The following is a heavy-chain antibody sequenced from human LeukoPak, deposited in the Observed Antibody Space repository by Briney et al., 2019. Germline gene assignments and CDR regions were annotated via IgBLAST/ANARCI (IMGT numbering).Heavy chain of an antibody. J-gene: IGHJ4*02. CDR3: ARGSRWSFDY. Sequence: SQTLSLTCAISGDSVSSNSVAWHWIRQSPSRGLEWLGKTYYRSKWSNDYALSVKSRITINPDTSKNQFSLQLNSVTPEDTAVYYCARGSRWSFDYWGQGTLVTVSS. D-gene: IGHD3-3*01. V-gene: IGHV6-1*01. CDR1: GDSVSSNSVA. CDR2: TYYRSKWSN.